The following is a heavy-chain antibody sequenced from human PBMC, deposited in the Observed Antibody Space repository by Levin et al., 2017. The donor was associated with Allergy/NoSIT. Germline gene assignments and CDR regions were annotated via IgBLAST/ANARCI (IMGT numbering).Heavy chain of an antibody. CDR1: GGSVSSGSYY. Sequence: SQTLSLTCTVSGGSVSSGSYYWSWIRQPPGKGLEWIGYIYYSGSTNYNPSLKSRVTISVDTSKNQFSLKLSSVTAADTAVYYCARDHSGYGYFDYWGQGTLVTVSS. CDR3: ARDHSGYGYFDY. J-gene: IGHJ4*02. V-gene: IGHV4-61*01. D-gene: IGHD5-12*01. CDR2: IYYSGST.